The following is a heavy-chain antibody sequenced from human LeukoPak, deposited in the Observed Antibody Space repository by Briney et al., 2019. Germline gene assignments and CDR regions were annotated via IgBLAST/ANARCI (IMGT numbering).Heavy chain of an antibody. J-gene: IGHJ6*02. Sequence: ASVKVSCKASGYTFTSYAMHWVRQAPGQRLEWMGWINAGNGNTKYSQKFQGRVTITRDTSASTAYMELSSLRSDDTAVYYCARDGYCSSTSCRYYYYYGMDVWGQGTTVTVSS. CDR2: INAGNGNT. V-gene: IGHV1-3*01. CDR1: GYTFTSYA. CDR3: ARDGYCSSTSCRYYYYYGMDV. D-gene: IGHD2-2*03.